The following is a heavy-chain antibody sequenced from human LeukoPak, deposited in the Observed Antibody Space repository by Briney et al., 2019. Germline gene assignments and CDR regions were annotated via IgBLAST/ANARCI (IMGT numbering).Heavy chain of an antibody. D-gene: IGHD3-22*01. Sequence: GASVKVSCKASGYTFTSYYMHWVRQAPGQGLEWMGIINPSGGSTSYAQKFQGRVTMTRDTSTSTVYMELSSLRSEDTAVYYCARDRHSYDSSGHPGYAFDIWGQGTMVTVSS. J-gene: IGHJ3*02. CDR2: INPSGGST. CDR3: ARDRHSYDSSGHPGYAFDI. CDR1: GYTFTSYY. V-gene: IGHV1-46*01.